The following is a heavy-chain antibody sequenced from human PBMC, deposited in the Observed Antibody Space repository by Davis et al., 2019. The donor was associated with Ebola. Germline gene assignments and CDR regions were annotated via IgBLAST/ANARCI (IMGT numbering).Heavy chain of an antibody. CDR2: IYYSGST. V-gene: IGHV4-39*02. CDR1: AGSISSSSYY. CDR3: ARDTSSGYHGY. Sequence: PAGSLRLSSTVSAGSISSSSYYWGWIRQPPGKGLEWIGSIYYSGSTYYNPSLKSRVTISVDTSKNQFSLKLSAVTAADTAVYYCARDTSSGYHGYWSQGTLVTVSS. J-gene: IGHJ4*02. D-gene: IGHD3-22*01.